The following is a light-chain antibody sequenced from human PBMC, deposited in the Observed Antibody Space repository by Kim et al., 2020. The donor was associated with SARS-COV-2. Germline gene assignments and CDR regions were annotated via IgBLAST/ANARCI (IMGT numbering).Light chain of an antibody. J-gene: IGLJ2*01. V-gene: IGLV2-14*03. CDR3: SSYTGSVV. CDR1: SSDVGAHNN. CDR2: DVT. Sequence: SPGHATPIACTGTSSDVGAHNNGSWYQHPPGKAPKLMIYDVTRRPSGISNRFSGSKSGNTASLTISGLQAEDEADYYCSSYTGSVVFGGGTQLTVL.